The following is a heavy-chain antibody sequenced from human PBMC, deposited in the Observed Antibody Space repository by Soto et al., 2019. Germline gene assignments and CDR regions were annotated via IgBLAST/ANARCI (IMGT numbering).Heavy chain of an antibody. CDR1: GGSVSSGSYY. V-gene: IGHV4-61*01. D-gene: IGHD3-22*01. CDR2: IYYSGST. Sequence: QVQLQESGPGLVKPSETLSLTCTVSGGSVSSGSYYWSWIRQPPGKGLEWIGYIYYSGSTNYNPSLKSRVTISVDTSKNQFSLTLSSVTAADTAVYYCARSIYYYDSSGYYYEGYGRFDYWGQGTLVTVSS. CDR3: ARSIYYYDSSGYYYEGYGRFDY. J-gene: IGHJ4*02.